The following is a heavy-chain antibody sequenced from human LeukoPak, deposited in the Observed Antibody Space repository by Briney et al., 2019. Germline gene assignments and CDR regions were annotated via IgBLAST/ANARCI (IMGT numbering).Heavy chain of an antibody. J-gene: IGHJ4*02. CDR2: IYYSGST. V-gene: IGHV4-31*03. CDR1: GGSISSGGYY. D-gene: IGHD4-17*01. Sequence: PSETLSLTCTVSGGSISSGGYYWSWIRQHPGKGLEWIGYIYYSGSTYYNPSLKSRVTISVDTSKNQFSLKLSSVTAADTAVYYCARQVFGDFTKTYFDYWGQGTLVTVSS. CDR3: ARQVFGDFTKTYFDY.